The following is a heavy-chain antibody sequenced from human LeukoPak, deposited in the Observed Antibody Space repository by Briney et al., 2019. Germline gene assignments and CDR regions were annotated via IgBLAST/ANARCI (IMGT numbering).Heavy chain of an antibody. J-gene: IGHJ4*02. V-gene: IGHV1-24*01. CDR2: FDPEDGET. CDR3: ATAYSSSWYGNLSDY. Sequence: ASVKVSCKVSGYTLTELSMHWVRQAPGKGLEWMGGFDPEDGETIYAQKFQGRVTMTEDTSTDTAYMELSSLRSEDTAVYYCATAYSSSWYGNLSDYWGQGTLVTVSS. D-gene: IGHD6-13*01. CDR1: GYTLTELS.